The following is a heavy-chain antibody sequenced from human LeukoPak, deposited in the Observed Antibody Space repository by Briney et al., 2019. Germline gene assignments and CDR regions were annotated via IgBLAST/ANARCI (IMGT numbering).Heavy chain of an antibody. V-gene: IGHV3-30-3*01. J-gene: IGHJ4*02. D-gene: IGHD2-15*01. CDR2: ISYDGSNK. CDR3: ARDIVVMVAVTGPDY. CDR1: GFTFSSYA. Sequence: GGSLRLSCAASGFTFSSYAMHWVRQAPGKGLEWVAVISYDGSNKYYADSVKSRFTISRDNSKNTLYLQMNSLRAEDTAVYYCARDIVVMVAVTGPDYWGQGTLVTVSS.